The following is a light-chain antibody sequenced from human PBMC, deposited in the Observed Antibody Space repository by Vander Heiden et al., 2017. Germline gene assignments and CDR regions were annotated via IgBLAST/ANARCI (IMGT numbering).Light chain of an antibody. J-gene: IGKJ1*01. V-gene: IGKV1-5*01. CDR1: QSISQW. CDR2: DVS. CDR3: QQYNSYSRT. Sequence: DIQMTQSPSTLSASVGDRVTITCRASQSISQWLAWYQQKPGRAPKLLIYDVSSLESGVPSRFSGSGSGTEFTLTISSLLPDDFATYYCQQYNSYSRTFGQGTKVEIK.